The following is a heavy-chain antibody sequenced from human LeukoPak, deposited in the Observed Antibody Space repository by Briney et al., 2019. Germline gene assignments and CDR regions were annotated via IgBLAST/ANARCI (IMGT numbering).Heavy chain of an antibody. V-gene: IGHV3-48*03. CDR1: GFTFSSYE. Sequence: QSGGSLRLSCAASGFTFSSYEMNWVRQAPGKGLGWVSYISSSGSTIYYADSVKGRFTISRDNAKNSLYLQMNSLRAEDTAVYYCARADCSSTSCFPNYYYYGMDVWGKGTTVTVSS. J-gene: IGHJ6*04. D-gene: IGHD2-2*01. CDR3: ARADCSSTSCFPNYYYYGMDV. CDR2: ISSSGSTI.